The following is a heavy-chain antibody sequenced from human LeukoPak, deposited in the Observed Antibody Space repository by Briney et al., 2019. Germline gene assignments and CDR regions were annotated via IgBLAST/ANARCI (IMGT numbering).Heavy chain of an antibody. CDR3: ATPDVEMATKRGYDFDY. CDR1: GGTFSSYG. CDR2: SIPIFGTA. Sequence: SVKVSCKASGGTFSSYGISWVRQAPGQGLEWMGGSIPIFGTANYAQKFQGRVTITTDESTSTAYMELSSLRSEDTAVYYCATPDVEMATKRGYDFDYWGQGTLVTVSS. J-gene: IGHJ4*02. D-gene: IGHD5-24*01. V-gene: IGHV1-69*05.